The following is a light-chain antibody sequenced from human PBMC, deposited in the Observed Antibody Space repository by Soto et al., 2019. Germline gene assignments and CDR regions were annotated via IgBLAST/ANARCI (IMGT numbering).Light chain of an antibody. J-gene: IGKJ1*01. CDR2: DAS. Sequence: DIRLTQSPSSLSASVGDRVTITCRASQNIRTCLAWYQQKPGKAPKLLIYDASSLESGVPLRFSGSGSGTEFTLTISSLQPDDFATYYCQQYNSYSPTFGQGNKVDI. CDR3: QQYNSYSPT. CDR1: QNIRTC. V-gene: IGKV1-5*01.